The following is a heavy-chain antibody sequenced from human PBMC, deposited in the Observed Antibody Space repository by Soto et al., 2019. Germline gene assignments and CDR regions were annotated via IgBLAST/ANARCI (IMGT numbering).Heavy chain of an antibody. Sequence: PGGSLILSCAASGFTFSDYYLSWIRQAPGKGLEWVSYISSSGSTIYYADSVKGRFTISRDNAKNSLYLQMNSLRAEDTAVYYCAREGFKPTSYYYGSGSPAYWGQGTLVTVSS. CDR1: GFTFSDYY. CDR2: ISSSGSTI. J-gene: IGHJ4*02. CDR3: AREGFKPTSYYYGSGSPAY. V-gene: IGHV3-11*01. D-gene: IGHD3-10*01.